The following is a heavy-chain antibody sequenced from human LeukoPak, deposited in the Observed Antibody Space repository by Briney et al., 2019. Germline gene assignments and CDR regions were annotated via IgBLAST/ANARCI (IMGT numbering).Heavy chain of an antibody. V-gene: IGHV1-2*02. CDR3: ARDLVGAIPYYYYYMDV. Sequence: ASVKVSCKASGYTFTSYDINWVRQATGQGLERMGWINPNSGGTNYAQKFQGRVTMTRDTSISTAYMELSRLRSDDTAVYYCARDLVGAIPYYYYYMDVWGKGTTVTVSS. CDR1: GYTFTSYD. CDR2: INPNSGGT. J-gene: IGHJ6*03. D-gene: IGHD1-26*01.